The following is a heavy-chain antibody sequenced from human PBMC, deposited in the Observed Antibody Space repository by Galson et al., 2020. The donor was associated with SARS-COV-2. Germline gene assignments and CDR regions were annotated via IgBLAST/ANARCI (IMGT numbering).Heavy chain of an antibody. CDR1: GFTFSDYY. D-gene: IGHD2-15*01. Sequence: GGSLSLSCVASGFTFSDYYMIWIRQAPGKGLEWLSYISSSGGIIHYADSVKGRFTISRDDAKSSVYLQMNSLRVEDTAVYYWARGGRLSGGAVYWGQVTLVTVSS. V-gene: IGHV3-11*01. J-gene: IGHJ4*02. CDR2: ISSSGGII. CDR3: ARGGRLSGGAVY.